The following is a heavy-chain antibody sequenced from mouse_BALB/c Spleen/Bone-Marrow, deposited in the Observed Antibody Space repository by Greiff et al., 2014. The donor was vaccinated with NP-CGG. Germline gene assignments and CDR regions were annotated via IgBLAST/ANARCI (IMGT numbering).Heavy chain of an antibody. J-gene: IGHJ4*01. CDR3: ARDYYGSLYAMDY. D-gene: IGHD1-1*01. CDR2: IWAGGST. CDR1: GFSLTSYG. Sequence: VKLMESGPGLVAPSQSLSITCTVSGFSLTSYGVHWVRQPPGKGLEWLGVIWAGGSTNYNSALMSRLSISKDNSMSQVFLKMNSLQTDDTAMYYCARDYYGSLYAMDYWGQGTSVTVSS. V-gene: IGHV2-9*02.